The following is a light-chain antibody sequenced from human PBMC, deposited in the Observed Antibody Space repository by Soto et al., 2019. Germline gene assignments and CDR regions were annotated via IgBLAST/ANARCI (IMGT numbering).Light chain of an antibody. V-gene: IGLV1-51*01. CDR1: SSHGGCNS. J-gene: IGLJ1*01. CDR2: DDT. CDR3: GSWESSMSAYV. Sequence: QSVLAQPPSVSAAPGQKVTISCSGSSSHGGCNSVSWYQQLPGTAPKLIIYDDTKRPSGIPDRFSGSKSGTSATLGITGFQAGDEADYYCGSWESSMSAYVFGTGTKVTVL.